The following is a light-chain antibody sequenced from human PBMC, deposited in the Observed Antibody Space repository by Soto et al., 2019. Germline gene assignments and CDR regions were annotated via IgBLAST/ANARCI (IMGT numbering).Light chain of an antibody. J-gene: IGKJ4*01. CDR2: AAS. CDR3: QQSYSTPLT. CDR1: QSIVTY. Sequence: DIQMTQSPSSLSASVGDRVTITCRASQSIVTYLNWYLQKPGKAPKLLIYAASNLQSGVPSRFSGSGSGTDFTLTISSLQPEDFATYYCQQSYSTPLTFGGGTKVDI. V-gene: IGKV1-39*01.